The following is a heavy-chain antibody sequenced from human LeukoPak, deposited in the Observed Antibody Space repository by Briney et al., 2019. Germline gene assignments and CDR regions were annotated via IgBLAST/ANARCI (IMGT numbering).Heavy chain of an antibody. D-gene: IGHD6-19*01. V-gene: IGHV4-34*01. CDR3: ARGEVAVAGTDFDY. Sequence: PSETLSLTCAVYGGSFSGYYWSWIRQPPGKGLEWIGEINHSGSTNYNPSLKSQVTISVDTSKNQFSLKLSSVTAADTAVYYCARGEVAVAGTDFDYWGQGNLVTVSS. J-gene: IGHJ4*02. CDR2: INHSGST. CDR1: GGSFSGYY.